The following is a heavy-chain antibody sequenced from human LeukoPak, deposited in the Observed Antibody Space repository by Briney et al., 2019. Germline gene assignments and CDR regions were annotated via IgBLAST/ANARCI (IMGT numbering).Heavy chain of an antibody. CDR3: AVARITMIVEDDAFDI. V-gene: IGHV6-1*01. Sequence: SQTLSLTCAISGDSVSSNSAAWNWIRQSPSRGLEWLGRTYYRSKWYNDYAVSVKSRITINPDTSKNQFSLQLNPVTPEDTAVYYCAVARITMIVEDDAFDIWGQGTMVTVSS. J-gene: IGHJ3*02. CDR2: TYYRSKWYN. D-gene: IGHD3-22*01. CDR1: GDSVSSNSAA.